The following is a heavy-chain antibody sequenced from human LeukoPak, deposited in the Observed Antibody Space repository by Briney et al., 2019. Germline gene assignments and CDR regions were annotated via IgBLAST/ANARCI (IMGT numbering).Heavy chain of an antibody. J-gene: IGHJ4*02. CDR2: INHSGST. D-gene: IGHD1-26*01. CDR1: GGSFSGYY. Sequence: SETLSLTCAVYGGSFSGYYWSWIRQPPGRGLEWIGEINHSGSTNYSPSLKSRVTISVDTSKNQFSLKLSSVTAADTAVYYCARERSGSYYFDYWGQGTLVTVSS. CDR3: ARERSGSYYFDY. V-gene: IGHV4-34*01.